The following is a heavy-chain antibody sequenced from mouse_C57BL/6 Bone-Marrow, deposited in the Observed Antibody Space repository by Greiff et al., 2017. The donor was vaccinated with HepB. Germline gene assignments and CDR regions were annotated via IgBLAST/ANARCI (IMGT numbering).Heavy chain of an antibody. J-gene: IGHJ2*01. CDR2: IWWDDDK. V-gene: IGHV8-8*01. D-gene: IGHD1-1*01. CDR3: ARPPYYYGLYFDY. CDR1: GFSLSTFGMG. Sequence: QVTLKESGPGILQPSQTLSLTCSFSGFSLSTFGMGVGWIRQPSGKGLEWLAHIWWDDDKYYNPALKSRLTISKDTSKTQVFLKIANVDTADTATYYCARPPYYYGLYFDYWGQGTTLTVSS.